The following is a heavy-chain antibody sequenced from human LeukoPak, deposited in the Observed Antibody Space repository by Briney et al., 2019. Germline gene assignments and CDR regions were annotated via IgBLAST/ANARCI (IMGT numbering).Heavy chain of an antibody. CDR2: INDKGDIT. V-gene: IGHV3-23*01. CDR3: ASAPPFCGADCHRYFLY. D-gene: IGHD2-21*02. CDR1: GFTFSTYS. Sequence: GGSLRLSCAASGFTFSTYSMTWVRQAPGKGLEWVSIINDKGDITYYADSVKGRFTISRDNSKNTLYLQMNSLGAEDTAVYYCASAPPFCGADCHRYFLYWDQGTLVTVSS. J-gene: IGHJ4*02.